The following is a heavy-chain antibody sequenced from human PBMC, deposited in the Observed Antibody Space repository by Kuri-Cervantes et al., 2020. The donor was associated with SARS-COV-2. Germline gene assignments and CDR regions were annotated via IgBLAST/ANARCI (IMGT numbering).Heavy chain of an antibody. CDR3: ARALTVPSDCSSTSCPPGYFDL. D-gene: IGHD2-2*01. J-gene: IGHJ2*01. CDR2: IYYSGST. CDR1: GGSISSSSYY. Sequence: GSLRLSCTVSGGSISSSSYYWGWIRQPPGKGLEWIGSIYYSGSTYYNPSLKSRVTISVDTSKNQFSLKLSSVTAADPAVYYCARALTVPSDCSSTSCPPGYFDLWGRGTLVTVSS. V-gene: IGHV4-39*07.